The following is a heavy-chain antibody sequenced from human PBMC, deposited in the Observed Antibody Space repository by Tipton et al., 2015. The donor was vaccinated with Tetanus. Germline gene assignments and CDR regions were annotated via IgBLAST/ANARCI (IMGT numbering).Heavy chain of an antibody. CDR1: GFTFSSYA. Sequence: SLRLSCAASGFTFSSYAMDWVRQAPGKGLEWVAVISYDGSNKYYADSVKGRFTISRDNSKNTLYLQMNSLRAEDTAVYYCAKEQSDADYYYYGMDVWGQGTTVTVSS. D-gene: IGHD4-11*01. V-gene: IGHV3-30*04. CDR2: ISYDGSNK. CDR3: AKEQSDADYYYYGMDV. J-gene: IGHJ6*02.